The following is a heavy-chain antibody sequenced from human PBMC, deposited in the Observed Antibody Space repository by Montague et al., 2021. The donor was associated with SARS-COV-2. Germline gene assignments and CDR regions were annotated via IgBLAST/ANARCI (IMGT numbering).Heavy chain of an antibody. CDR3: ARIPVGSKYYFDF. J-gene: IGHJ4*02. D-gene: IGHD2-2*01. Sequence: RAISGDSVSSNLATWNWIRQSPSRGLEWLGRTYYRSKWYNDYAESVKSRITIDPDTSKHQFSLHLNSVTPEDTAVYYCARIPVGSKYYFDFWAREPWSPSPQ. V-gene: IGHV6-1*01. CDR2: TYYRSKWYN. CDR1: GDSVSSNLAT.